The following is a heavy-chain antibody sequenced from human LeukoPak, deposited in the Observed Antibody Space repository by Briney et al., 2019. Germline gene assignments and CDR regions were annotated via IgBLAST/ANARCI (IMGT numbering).Heavy chain of an antibody. V-gene: IGHV1-69*01. D-gene: IGHD4-17*01. Sequence: ASVKVSCKASGGTFSSYAISWVRQAPGQGLEWMGGIIPIFGTANYAQKFQGRVTITADESTSTAYMELSSLRPEDTAVYYCASNYDYGSFDYWGQGTLVTVSS. CDR1: GGTFSSYA. CDR2: IIPIFGTA. J-gene: IGHJ4*02. CDR3: ASNYDYGSFDY.